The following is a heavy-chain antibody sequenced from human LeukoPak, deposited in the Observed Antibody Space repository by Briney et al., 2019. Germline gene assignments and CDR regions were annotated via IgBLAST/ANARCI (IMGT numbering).Heavy chain of an antibody. Sequence: SETLSLTCAVYGGSFSGYYWSWIRQPPGKGLEWIAEINHSGSTNYNPSLKSRVTISVDTSKNQFSLKLSSVTAADTAVYYCARDHGYYDSSGYYLPYYGMDVWGQGTTVTVSS. J-gene: IGHJ6*02. D-gene: IGHD3-22*01. V-gene: IGHV4-34*01. CDR3: ARDHGYYDSSGYYLPYYGMDV. CDR1: GGSFSGYY. CDR2: INHSGST.